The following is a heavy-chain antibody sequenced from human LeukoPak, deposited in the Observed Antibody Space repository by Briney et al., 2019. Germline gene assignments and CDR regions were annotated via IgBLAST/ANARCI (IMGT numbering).Heavy chain of an antibody. V-gene: IGHV3-53*01. CDR3: AKTLGAPAEYFHH. Sequence: GGSLRLSCAASGFTVSSNFMSCVRQAPGKGLEWVSAIYSGGSTYYADSVKGRFTISRDNSKNTLYLQMNSLRVEDTAVYYCAKTLGAPAEYFHHWGQGTLVTVSS. CDR1: GFTVSSNF. D-gene: IGHD3-10*01. CDR2: IYSGGST. J-gene: IGHJ1*01.